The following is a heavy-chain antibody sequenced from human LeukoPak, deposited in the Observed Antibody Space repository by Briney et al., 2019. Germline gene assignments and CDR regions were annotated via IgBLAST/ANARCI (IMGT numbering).Heavy chain of an antibody. CDR3: ARGVVGSGRDAFDI. V-gene: IGHV1-8*01. Sequence: ASVKVSCKASGYTFTSYDISWVRQATGQGLEWMGWMNPNSGNTGYAQKFQGRVTMTRNTSISTAYIELSSLRSEDTAVYYCARGVVGSGRDAFDIWGQGTMVTVSS. CDR2: MNPNSGNT. D-gene: IGHD3-3*01. CDR1: GYTFTSYD. J-gene: IGHJ3*02.